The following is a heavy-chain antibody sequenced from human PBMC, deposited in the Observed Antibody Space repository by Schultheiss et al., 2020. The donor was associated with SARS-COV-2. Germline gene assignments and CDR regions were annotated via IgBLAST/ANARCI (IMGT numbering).Heavy chain of an antibody. CDR2: IYYSGST. CDR3: ARHSFRDFWSGYYWFDP. D-gene: IGHD3-3*01. V-gene: IGHV4-59*05. J-gene: IGHJ5*02. CDR1: GGSISSYY. Sequence: GSLRLSCTVSGGSISSYYWSWIRQPPGKGLEWIGSIYYSGSTYYNPSLKSRVTISVDTSKNQFSLKLSSVTAADTAVYYCARHSFRDFWSGYYWFDPWGQGTLVTVSS.